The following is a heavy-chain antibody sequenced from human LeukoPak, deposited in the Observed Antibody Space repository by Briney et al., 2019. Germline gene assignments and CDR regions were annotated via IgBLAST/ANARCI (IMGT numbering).Heavy chain of an antibody. D-gene: IGHD1-1*01. V-gene: IGHV3-23*01. CDR1: GFRFNNYA. J-gene: IGHJ4*02. CDR2: ISGSATEP. CDR3: GRDWKLDY. Sequence: PGESLRLSCAASGFRFNNYAMSWVRQAPGKGLEWVSSISGSATEPHYADSVGGRFTISRDNSRNTLYLQMNSLRVEDTAMYYCGRDWKLDYWGQGTLVTVSS.